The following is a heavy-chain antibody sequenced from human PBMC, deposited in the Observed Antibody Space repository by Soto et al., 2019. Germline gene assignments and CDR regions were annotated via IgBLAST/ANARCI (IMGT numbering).Heavy chain of an antibody. V-gene: IGHV3-74*01. Sequence: EVHLVASGGGLVQPGGSLRLSCVASGFTFDYYWMHWVRQAPGEGLMWVSRLQTDGSHPDYAASVKGRLTISRDNAKNTLYLQMNNLRVEDTAVYYCARGGDPDYWGQGTLVTVSS. CDR1: GFTFDYYW. J-gene: IGHJ4*02. D-gene: IGHD2-21*02. CDR3: ARGGDPDY. CDR2: LQTDGSHP.